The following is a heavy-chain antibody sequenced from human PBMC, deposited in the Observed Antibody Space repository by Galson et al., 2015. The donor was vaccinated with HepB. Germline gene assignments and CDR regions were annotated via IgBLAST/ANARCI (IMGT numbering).Heavy chain of an antibody. CDR3: ARDSLGLVQSEYFQH. Sequence: SVKVSCKASGYTFTSYGISWVRQAPGQGLEWMGWISAYNGNTNYAQKLQGRVTMTTDTSTSTAYMELSSLRSEDTAVYYCARDSLGLVQSEYFQHWGQGTLVTVSS. D-gene: IGHD6-19*01. CDR2: ISAYNGNT. V-gene: IGHV1-18*04. CDR1: GYTFTSYG. J-gene: IGHJ1*01.